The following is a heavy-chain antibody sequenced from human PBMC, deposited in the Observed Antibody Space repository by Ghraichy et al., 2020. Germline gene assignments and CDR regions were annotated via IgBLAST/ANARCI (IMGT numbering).Heavy chain of an antibody. J-gene: IGHJ3*02. V-gene: IGHV3-23*01. Sequence: GGSLRLSCAASGFTFSNYVMSWVRQAPGKGLEWVSVITGGSGDGTFYADPVKGRFTISRDNSKNTLYLQMNSLRAEDTAVYYCARDQQHFGKYVDDFDIWGQGTMVTVSP. CDR1: GFTFSNYV. D-gene: IGHD1/OR15-1a*01. CDR2: ITGGSGDGT. CDR3: ARDQQHFGKYVDDFDI.